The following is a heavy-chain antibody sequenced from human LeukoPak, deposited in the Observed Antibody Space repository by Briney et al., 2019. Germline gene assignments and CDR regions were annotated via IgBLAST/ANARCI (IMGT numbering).Heavy chain of an antibody. CDR2: IYTSGST. D-gene: IGHD2-15*01. V-gene: IGHV4-4*07. CDR1: GGSISSYS. Sequence: SETLSLTCTVSGGSISSYSWSWIRQPAGKGLEWIGRIYTSGSTNYNPSLKSRVTMSVDTSKNQFSLKLSSVTAADTAVYYCARDYIRYCSGGSCYYWFDPWGQGTLVTVSS. J-gene: IGHJ5*02. CDR3: ARDYIRYCSGGSCYYWFDP.